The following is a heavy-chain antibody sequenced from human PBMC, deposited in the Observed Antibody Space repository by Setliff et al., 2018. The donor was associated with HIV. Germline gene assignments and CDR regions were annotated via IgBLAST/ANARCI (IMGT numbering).Heavy chain of an antibody. CDR1: GGSFSGYH. J-gene: IGHJ2*01. CDR3: ARHQGKYYDSSGYSGWFFDL. CDR2: IYYSGRT. V-gene: IGHV4-59*08. Sequence: PSETLSLTCAVYGGSFSGYHWSWIRQPPGKGLEWIGSIYYSGRTYYNPSLKSRVTISIDTSKNQFSLKLSSVTAADTAVYYCARHQGKYYDSSGYSGWFFDLWGRGTLVTVSS. D-gene: IGHD3-22*01.